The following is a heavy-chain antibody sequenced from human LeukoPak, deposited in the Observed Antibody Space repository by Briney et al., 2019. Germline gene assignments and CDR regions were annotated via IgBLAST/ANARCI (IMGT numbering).Heavy chain of an antibody. J-gene: IGHJ1*01. Sequence: SETLSLTCTVSGYSISSGYYWSWIRQPPGKGLEWIGYIYYSGSTNYNPSLKSRVTISVDTSKNQFSLKLSSVTAADTAVYYCARDGELFQHWGQGTLVTVSS. CDR1: GYSISSGYY. V-gene: IGHV4-61*01. CDR3: ARDGELFQH. D-gene: IGHD1-7*01. CDR2: IYYSGST.